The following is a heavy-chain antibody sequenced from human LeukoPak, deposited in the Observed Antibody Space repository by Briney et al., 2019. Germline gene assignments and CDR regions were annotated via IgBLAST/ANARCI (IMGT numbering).Heavy chain of an antibody. CDR2: IFNSGTT. J-gene: IGHJ4*02. CDR3: ARVDDFWTGYYEY. Sequence: SETLSLTCTVSGGSISGYYWSWIRQPAGKRLEWIGRIFNSGTTNYNPSLKSRATISVDKSKNQFSLRLSSVTAADTAIYYCARVDDFWTGYYEYWSQGTLVTVS. CDR1: GGSISGYY. D-gene: IGHD3/OR15-3a*01. V-gene: IGHV4-4*07.